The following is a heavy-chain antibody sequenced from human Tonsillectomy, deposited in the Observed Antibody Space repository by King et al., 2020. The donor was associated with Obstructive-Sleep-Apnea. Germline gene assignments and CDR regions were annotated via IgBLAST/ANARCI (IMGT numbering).Heavy chain of an antibody. J-gene: IGHJ4*02. CDR1: GGSFIGYY. V-gene: IGHV4-34*01. D-gene: IGHD5-12*01. Sequence: VQLQQWGAGLFKPSETLSLTCGVYGGSFIGYYWTWIRQPPGKGLEWIGETNHRGTTNYNPSLKSRVTISVDTSKNQISLRLSAVTAADTAVYYCARSTFLKSGYDFFACWGQGTPVTVSS. CDR2: TNHRGTT. CDR3: ARSTFLKSGYDFFAC.